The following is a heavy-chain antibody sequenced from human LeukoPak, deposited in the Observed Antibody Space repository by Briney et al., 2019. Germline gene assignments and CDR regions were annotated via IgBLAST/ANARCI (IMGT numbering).Heavy chain of an antibody. D-gene: IGHD3-16*02. Sequence: SETLSLTCTVSGGSISSYYWSWIRQPPGKGLEWIGSIYYSGSTYYNPSLKSRVTISVDTSKNQFSLKLSSVTAADTAVYYCARQAYYDYVWGSYRPLPFDYWGQGTLVTVSS. V-gene: IGHV4-39*01. CDR1: GGSISSYY. CDR2: IYYSGST. CDR3: ARQAYYDYVWGSYRPLPFDY. J-gene: IGHJ4*02.